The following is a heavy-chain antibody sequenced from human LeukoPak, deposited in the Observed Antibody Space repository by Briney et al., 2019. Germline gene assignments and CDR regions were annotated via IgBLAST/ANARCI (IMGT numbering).Heavy chain of an antibody. CDR1: GYTFTNYG. CDR2: IGAYNGNT. V-gene: IGHV1-18*01. Sequence: ASVKVSCKASGYTFTNYGISWVRQAAGQGLEWMGWIGAYNGNTNYAQKLQGRVTVTTDTSTSTAYMELRSLRSDDTAVYYCARDPHLAAGKGPFYYGMDVWGQGTTVTVSS. CDR3: ARDPHLAAGKGPFYYGMDV. J-gene: IGHJ6*02. D-gene: IGHD6-13*01.